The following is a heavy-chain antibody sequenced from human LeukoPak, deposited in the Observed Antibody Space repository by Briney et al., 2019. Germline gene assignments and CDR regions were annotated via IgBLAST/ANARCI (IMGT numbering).Heavy chain of an antibody. CDR2: ISAYNGNT. CDR1: GYTFTSYG. CDR3: ARAGYYYYDSSGYYLDY. D-gene: IGHD3-22*01. Sequence: GASVKVSCKASGYTFTSYGISWVRQAPGQGLEWMGWISAYNGNTYYAQKLQGRVTMTTDTSTSTAYMELRSLRSDDTAVYYCARAGYYYYDSSGYYLDYWGQGTLVTVSS. J-gene: IGHJ4*02. V-gene: IGHV1-18*01.